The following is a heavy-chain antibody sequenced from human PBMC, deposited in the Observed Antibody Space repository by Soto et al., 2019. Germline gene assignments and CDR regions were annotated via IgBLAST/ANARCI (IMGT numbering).Heavy chain of an antibody. CDR3: ARDQGGVSSSSDY. Sequence: GGSLGLSCAASGFTFSSYWMHWVRQDPGKGLVWVSRINSDGSSTSYADSVKGRFTISRDSATNSLFLQMNSLRDEDTAVYYCARDQGGVSSSSDYWGQGALVTVSS. CDR1: GFTFSSYW. CDR2: INSDGSST. V-gene: IGHV3-74*01. J-gene: IGHJ4*02. D-gene: IGHD6-6*01.